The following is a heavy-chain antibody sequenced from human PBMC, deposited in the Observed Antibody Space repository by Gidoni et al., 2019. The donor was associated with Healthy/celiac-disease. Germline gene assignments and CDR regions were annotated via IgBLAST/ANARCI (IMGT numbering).Heavy chain of an antibody. Sequence: CSWIRQHPGKGLEWIGYIYYSGSTYYNPSLKSRVTISVDTSKNQFSLKLSSVTAADTAVYYCASLRTDSSGHIGSDYWGQGTLVTVSS. V-gene: IGHV4-31*02. CDR2: IYYSGST. D-gene: IGHD3-22*01. J-gene: IGHJ4*02. CDR3: ASLRTDSSGHIGSDY.